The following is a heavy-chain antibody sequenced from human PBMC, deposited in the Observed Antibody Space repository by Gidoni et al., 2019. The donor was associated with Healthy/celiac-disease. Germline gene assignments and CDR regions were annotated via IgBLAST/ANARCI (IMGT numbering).Heavy chain of an antibody. CDR3: AADAFGTDAFDI. J-gene: IGHJ3*02. D-gene: IGHD1-1*01. CDR2: IIPIFGTA. V-gene: IGHV1-69*06. Sequence: QVQLGQAGAEVKKPGYSVKVSCKASGGTFSSDAISWVRQAPGQGLEWIGGIIPIFGTANYVQKFQGRVTITADKSTRTAYMELSSLRSEDTAVYHCAADAFGTDAFDIWGQGTMVTVSS. CDR1: GGTFSSDA.